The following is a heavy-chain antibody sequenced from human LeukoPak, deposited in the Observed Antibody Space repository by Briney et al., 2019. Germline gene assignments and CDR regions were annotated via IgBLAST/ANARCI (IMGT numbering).Heavy chain of an antibody. V-gene: IGHV4-30-4*08. Sequence: SETLSLTCTVSGGSISTGGYYWSWIRQPPGKGLEWIGYIYYSGSTYYNPSLKSRVTISVDTSKNQFSLKLSSVTAADTAVYYCARALWFGERYYYGMDVWGQGTTVTVSS. D-gene: IGHD3-10*01. J-gene: IGHJ6*02. CDR1: GGSISTGGYY. CDR3: ARALWFGERYYYGMDV. CDR2: IYYSGST.